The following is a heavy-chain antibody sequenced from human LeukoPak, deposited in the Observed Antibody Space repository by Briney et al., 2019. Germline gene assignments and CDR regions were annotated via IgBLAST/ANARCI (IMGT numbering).Heavy chain of an antibody. CDR3: ARDHGYGYYFDY. D-gene: IGHD5-18*01. CDR2: IYYSGST. Sequence: SETLSLTCTVSGGSISSYYWSWIRQPPGKGLEWIGYIYYSGSTNYNPSLKSRVTISVDTSKNQFSLKLSSVTAADTAVYYCARDHGYGYYFDYWGQGTLVTVSS. V-gene: IGHV4-59*01. J-gene: IGHJ4*02. CDR1: GGSISSYY.